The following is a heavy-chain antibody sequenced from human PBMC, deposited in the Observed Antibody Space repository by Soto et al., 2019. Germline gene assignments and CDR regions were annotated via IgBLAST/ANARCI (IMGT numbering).Heavy chain of an antibody. J-gene: IGHJ6*04. D-gene: IGHD2-8*01. CDR3: ASDRTNLGSFLDV. CDR2: VSSDGRSI. CDR1: GFIFSDYY. Sequence: GGSLRLSCAASGFIFSDYYMNWIRQAPGKGLEWVSYVSSDGRSIYYADSVKGRFTISRDNAKNSLYLQMSSLRAEDTAVYHCASDRTNLGSFLDVWGRGTTVTVSS. V-gene: IGHV3-11*01.